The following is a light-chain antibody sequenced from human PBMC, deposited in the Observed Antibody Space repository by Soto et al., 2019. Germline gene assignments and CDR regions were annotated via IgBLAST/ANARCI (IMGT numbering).Light chain of an antibody. CDR1: SSNIGARYD. CDR2: DDS. V-gene: IGLV1-40*01. J-gene: IGLJ3*02. CDR3: QSYDTSLRGSV. Sequence: QSVLTQPPSVSGSPGQRVTISCTGSSSNIGARYDVHWYQQLPGTAPKLLIFDDSIRPSGVPDRFSASTSGTSAFLAITGLQAEDEADYYCQSYDTSLRGSVFGGGTKGTVL.